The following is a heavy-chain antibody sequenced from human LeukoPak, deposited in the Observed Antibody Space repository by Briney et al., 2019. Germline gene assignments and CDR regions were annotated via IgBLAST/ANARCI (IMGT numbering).Heavy chain of an antibody. CDR1: GYTFTSYG. CDR2: ISAYNGNT. V-gene: IGHV1-18*01. D-gene: IGHD6-19*01. Sequence: ASVKVSCKASGYTFTSYGINWVRQAPGQGLEWMGWISAYNGNTNYAQKLQGRVTMTTDTSTSTAYMELRSLRSDDTAVYYCAGHGSGWYRGWFDPWGQGTLVTVSS. CDR3: AGHGSGWYRGWFDP. J-gene: IGHJ5*02.